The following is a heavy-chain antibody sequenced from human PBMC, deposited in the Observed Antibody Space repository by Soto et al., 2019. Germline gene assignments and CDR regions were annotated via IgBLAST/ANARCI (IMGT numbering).Heavy chain of an antibody. CDR3: AKSGSHSNFDY. V-gene: IGHV3-21*04. D-gene: IGHD1-26*01. Sequence: EVQLVESGGGLVKPGGSLRLSCAASGFTFSSYSMNWVRQAPGKGLEWVSSISSSAGNTYYADSVKGRFTISRDNSKNTLYLQMNSLRADDTAVYYCAKSGSHSNFDYWGQGTLVTVSS. CDR2: ISSSAGNT. CDR1: GFTFSSYS. J-gene: IGHJ4*02.